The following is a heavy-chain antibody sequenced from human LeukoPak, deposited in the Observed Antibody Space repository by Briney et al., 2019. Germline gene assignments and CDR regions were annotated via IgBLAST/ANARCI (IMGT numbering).Heavy chain of an antibody. CDR3: ARDSPSSSPALDY. CDR1: GFTFSSYA. D-gene: IGHD6-13*01. V-gene: IGHV3-30-3*01. CDR2: ISYDGSNK. Sequence: GSLRLSCAASGFTFSSYAMHRVRQAPGKGLEWVAVISYDGSNKYYADSVKGRFTISRDNSKNTLYLQMNSLRAEDTAVYYCARDSPSSSPALDYWGQGTLVTVSS. J-gene: IGHJ4*02.